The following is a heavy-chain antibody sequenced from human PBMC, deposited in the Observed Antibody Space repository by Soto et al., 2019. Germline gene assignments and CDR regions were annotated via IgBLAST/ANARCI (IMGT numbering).Heavy chain of an antibody. Sequence: QVQLVQSGAEVKKPGASVKVSCKASGYTFTGYYMHWVRQAPGQGLEWMGWINPNSGGTNYAQKFQGWVTMTRDTSISTAYMGVSRLRSDDTAVYYCARVSVVVVAADTYGYFDYWGQGTLVTVSS. CDR2: INPNSGGT. D-gene: IGHD2-15*01. J-gene: IGHJ4*02. V-gene: IGHV1-2*04. CDR1: GYTFTGYY. CDR3: ARVSVVVVAADTYGYFDY.